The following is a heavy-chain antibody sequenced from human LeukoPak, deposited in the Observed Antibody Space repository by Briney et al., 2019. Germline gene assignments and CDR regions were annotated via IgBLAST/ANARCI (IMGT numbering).Heavy chain of an antibody. V-gene: IGHV1-18*01. Sequence: ASVKVSCKASGYTFTSYGISWVRQAPGQGLEWMGWISAYNGNTNYAQKLQGRDTMTTDTSTSTAYMELRSLRSDDTAVYYCARVVMIVVVGHAFDIWGQGTMVTVSS. CDR1: GYTFTSYG. J-gene: IGHJ3*02. CDR2: ISAYNGNT. CDR3: ARVVMIVVVGHAFDI. D-gene: IGHD3-22*01.